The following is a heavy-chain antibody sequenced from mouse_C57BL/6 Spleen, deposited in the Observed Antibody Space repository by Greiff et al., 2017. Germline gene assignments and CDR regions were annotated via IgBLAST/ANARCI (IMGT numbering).Heavy chain of an antibody. D-gene: IGHD4-1*01. V-gene: IGHV1-82*01. CDR2: IYPGDGDT. J-gene: IGHJ2*01. CDR1: GYAFSSSW. Sequence: VQLQQSGPELVKPGASVKISCKASGYAFSSSWMNWVKQRPGKGLEWIGRIYPGDGDTNYNGKFKGKATLTADKSSSTAYMQLSSLTSEDSAVXFCARGWDGAYFDYWGQGTTLTVSS. CDR3: ARGWDGAYFDY.